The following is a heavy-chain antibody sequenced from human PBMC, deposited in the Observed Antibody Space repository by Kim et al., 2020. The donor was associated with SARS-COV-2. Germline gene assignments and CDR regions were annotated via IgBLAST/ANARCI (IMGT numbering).Heavy chain of an antibody. J-gene: IGHJ6*04. CDR2: MNPSGGGT. D-gene: IGHD1-1*01. CDR1: GYTFTSYY. V-gene: IGHV1-46*01. CDR3: ARDRPLEASYFYGMDV. Sequence: ASVKVSCKASGYTFTSYYMHWVRQAPGQGLEWMGIMNPSGGGTSYAQKFQGRVTMTRDTSTSTVYMELSSLRSEDTAVYYCARDRPLEASYFYGMDVWGEGTTVTVSS.